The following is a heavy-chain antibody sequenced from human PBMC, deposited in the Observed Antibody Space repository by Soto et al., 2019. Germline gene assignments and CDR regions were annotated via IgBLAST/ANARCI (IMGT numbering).Heavy chain of an antibody. CDR3: ARHVPAAGYYSGMDV. CDR2: IIPIFGTA. J-gene: IGHJ6*02. V-gene: IGHV1-69*12. CDR1: GGTFSSYA. Sequence: QVQLVQSGAEVKKPGSSVKVACKASGGTFSSYAISWVRQSPGQGLEWMGGIIPIFGTANYAQKFQGRVTITADDPTSTAYMELSSMRSEDPAVYYCARHVPAAGYYSGMDVWGQGTTVTVSS. D-gene: IGHD2-2*01.